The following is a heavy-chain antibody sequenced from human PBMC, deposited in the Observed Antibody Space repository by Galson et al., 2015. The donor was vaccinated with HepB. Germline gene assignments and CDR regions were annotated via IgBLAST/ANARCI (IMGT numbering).Heavy chain of an antibody. CDR1: GGTLRGYA. D-gene: IGHD4-11*01. J-gene: IGHJ4*02. CDR2: ITLIFDTT. CDR3: ARGSLTTIRNYFDY. V-gene: IGHV1-69*13. Sequence: SVKVSCKASGGTLRGYAINWVRQAPGQGLEWMGRITLIFDTTYYAQKFQGRLTITADESTSTAYMGLSSLTSEDTAVYYCARGSLTTIRNYFDYWGRGTLVTVAS.